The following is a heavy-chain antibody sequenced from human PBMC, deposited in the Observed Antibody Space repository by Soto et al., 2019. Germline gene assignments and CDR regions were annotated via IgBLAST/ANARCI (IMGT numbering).Heavy chain of an antibody. D-gene: IGHD2-2*01. CDR3: ATSEYQLKSDYYYMDV. CDR2: IYSGGST. Sequence: EVQLVESGGGLVQPGGSLRLSCAASGFTVSSNYMSWVRQAPGKGLEWVSVIYSGGSTYYADSVKGRFTISTHNSKNTLYLQMNSLRAEDTAVYYCATSEYQLKSDYYYMDVWGKGTTVTVSS. CDR1: GFTVSSNY. V-gene: IGHV3-53*04. J-gene: IGHJ6*03.